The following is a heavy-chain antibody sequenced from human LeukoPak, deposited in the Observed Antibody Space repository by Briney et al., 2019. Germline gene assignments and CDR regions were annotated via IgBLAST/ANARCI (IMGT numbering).Heavy chain of an antibody. Sequence: SLGSLRLSCAASGFTFSTYTMIWVRQTPGKGLEWVSSVSSSSRDIYYADSVKGRFTISRDNAKNSLYLQMNSLRAEDTAVYYCAKDRCSNGIGCYYYYMEVWGKGTTVTISS. V-gene: IGHV3-21*06. CDR2: VSSSSRDI. J-gene: IGHJ6*03. CDR3: AKDRCSNGIGCYYYYMEV. CDR1: GFTFSTYT. D-gene: IGHD2-8*01.